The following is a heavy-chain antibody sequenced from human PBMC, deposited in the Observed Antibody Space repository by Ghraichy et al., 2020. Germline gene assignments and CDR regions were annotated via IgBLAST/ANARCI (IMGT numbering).Heavy chain of an antibody. CDR1: GGSISSSSYY. D-gene: IGHD1-26*01. J-gene: IGHJ2*01. CDR2: IYYSGST. CDR3: ARIGGGGWELRNNLANWYFDL. Sequence: SQTLSLTCTVSGGSISSSSYYWGWIRQPPGKGLEWIGSIYYSGSTYYNPSLKSRVTISVDTSKNQFSLKLSSMTAADTAVYYCARIGGGGWELRNNLANWYFDLWGRGTLVTVSS. V-gene: IGHV4-39*01.